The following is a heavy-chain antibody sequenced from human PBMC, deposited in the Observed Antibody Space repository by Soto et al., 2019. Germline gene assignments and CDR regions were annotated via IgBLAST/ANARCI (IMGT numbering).Heavy chain of an antibody. D-gene: IGHD5-12*01. J-gene: IGHJ6*02. CDR2: IWYDGSNK. V-gene: IGHV3-33*01. Sequence: PGGSLRLSCAASGFTFSSYGMHWVRQAPGKGLEWVAVIWYDGSNKYYADSVKGRFTISRDNSKNTLYLQMNSLRAEDTAVYYCARGTRLLIYGMDVWGQGTTVTVSS. CDR1: GFTFSSYG. CDR3: ARGTRLLIYGMDV.